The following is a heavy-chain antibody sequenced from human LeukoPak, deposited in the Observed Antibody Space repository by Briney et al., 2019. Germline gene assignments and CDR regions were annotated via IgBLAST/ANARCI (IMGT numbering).Heavy chain of an antibody. CDR1: GGTFSSYA. CDR2: IIPIFGTA. J-gene: IGHJ4*02. D-gene: IGHD2-15*01. Sequence: GSSVKVSCKASGGTFSSYAISWVRQAPGQGLEWMGGIIPIFGTANYAQKFQGRVTITRNTSINTAYMELSSLRSEDTAVYYCTRGAPGAYCSGGSCPYFDYWGQGTLVTDSS. V-gene: IGHV1-69*05. CDR3: TRGAPGAYCSGGSCPYFDY.